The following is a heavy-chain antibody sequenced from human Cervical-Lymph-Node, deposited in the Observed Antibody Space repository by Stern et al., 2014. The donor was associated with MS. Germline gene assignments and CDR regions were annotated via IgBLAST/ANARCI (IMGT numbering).Heavy chain of an antibody. CDR3: AKDTLGGGFHNGWYYFDS. Sequence: EVQLEGSGGGLVQPGRSLRLTCAASGFSFDDYAMHWVRPAPGKGLERVSGISWNTATIGYADSVKGRFTISRDNAKNSLYLQMNSLSAEDTALYYCAKDTLGGGFHNGWYYFDSWGQGTPVTVSS. CDR2: ISWNTATI. J-gene: IGHJ4*02. V-gene: IGHV3-9*01. D-gene: IGHD6-19*01. CDR1: GFSFDDYA.